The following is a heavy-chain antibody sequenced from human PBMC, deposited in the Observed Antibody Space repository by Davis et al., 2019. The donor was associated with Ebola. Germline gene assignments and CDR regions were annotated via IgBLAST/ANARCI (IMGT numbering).Heavy chain of an antibody. V-gene: IGHV1-18*04. CDR2: ISAYNGNT. CDR3: ARGHYSNYVLFDY. J-gene: IGHJ4*02. CDR1: GYTFTSYG. Sequence: AASVKVSCKASGYTFTSYGISLVRQAPGQGLEWMGWISAYNGNTNYAQKFQDRVTMTTDTSTSTAYMELRSLRSDDTAVYYCARGHYSNYVLFDYWGQGTLVTVSS. D-gene: IGHD4-11*01.